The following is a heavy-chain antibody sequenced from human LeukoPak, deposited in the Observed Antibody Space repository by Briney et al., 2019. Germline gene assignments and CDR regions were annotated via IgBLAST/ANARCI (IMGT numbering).Heavy chain of an antibody. V-gene: IGHV4-59*01. D-gene: IGHD6-19*01. CDR1: GGSISSYY. CDR3: ARDRKQWLRGPFDP. Sequence: SETLSLTCSVSGGSISSYYWNWIRQPPGKGLEWIGYVYYSGSTNYNPSLKSRVTISVDTSKNQFSLKLRSVTAADTAVHYCARDRKQWLRGPFDPWGQGTLVTVSS. CDR2: VYYSGST. J-gene: IGHJ5*02.